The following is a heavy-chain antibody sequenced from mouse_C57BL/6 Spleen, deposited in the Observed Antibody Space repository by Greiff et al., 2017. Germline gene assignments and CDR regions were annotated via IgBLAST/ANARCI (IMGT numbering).Heavy chain of an antibody. J-gene: IGHJ2*01. CDR2: IYPGNSDT. CDR1: GYTFTSYW. V-gene: IGHV1-5*01. D-gene: IGHD4-1*01. CDR3: TREETVYYFDY. Sequence: VQLQQSGTVLARPGASVKMSCKTSGYTFTSYWMHWVKQRPGQGLEWIGAIYPGNSDTSYNQKFKGKDKLTAVTSASTAYMELSSLTNEDSAVYYCTREETVYYFDYWGQGTTLTVAA.